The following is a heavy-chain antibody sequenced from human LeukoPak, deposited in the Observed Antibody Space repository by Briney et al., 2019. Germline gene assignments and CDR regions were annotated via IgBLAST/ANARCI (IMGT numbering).Heavy chain of an antibody. CDR3: ARLGVYYYDSSGYCSY. J-gene: IGHJ4*02. Sequence: GGSLRLSCAASGFTFSSYSMTWVRQAPGKGLEWVSSISFSSSHLYYADSVKGRFTISRDNAKNSLYLQMNSLRAEDTAVYYCARLGVYYYDSSGYCSYWGQGTRVTVSS. D-gene: IGHD3-22*01. CDR1: GFTFSSYS. V-gene: IGHV3-21*01. CDR2: ISFSSSHL.